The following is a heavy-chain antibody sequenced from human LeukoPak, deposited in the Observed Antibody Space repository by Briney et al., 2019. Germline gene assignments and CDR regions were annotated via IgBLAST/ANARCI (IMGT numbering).Heavy chain of an antibody. CDR1: GFTFSSYS. J-gene: IGHJ4*02. CDR2: ISSSSSYI. V-gene: IGHV3-21*04. CDR3: AKDPRPSGSGWYLDY. Sequence: GGSLRLSCAASGFTFSSYSMNWVRQAPGKGLEWVSSISSSSSYIYYADSVKGRFTISRDNSKNTLYLQMNSLRAEDTAVYYCAKDPRPSGSGWYLDYWGQGTLVTVSS. D-gene: IGHD6-19*01.